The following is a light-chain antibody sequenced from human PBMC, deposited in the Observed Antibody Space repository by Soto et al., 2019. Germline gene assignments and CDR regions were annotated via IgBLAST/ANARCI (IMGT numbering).Light chain of an antibody. CDR1: QSVRSTN. CDR2: GAS. V-gene: IGKV3-20*01. Sequence: EIVLTQSPRTLSLSGGERATXSCRASQSVRSTNLAWYQLKPGQAPRLFIYGASIRATGIPDRFSSTGSGTDFTLTISTLEPEDFAVYSCQQYVNWPRSFGQGTRLEIK. J-gene: IGKJ5*01. CDR3: QQYVNWPRS.